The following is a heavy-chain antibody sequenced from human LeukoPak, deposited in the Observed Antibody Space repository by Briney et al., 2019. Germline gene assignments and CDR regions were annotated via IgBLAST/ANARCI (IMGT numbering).Heavy chain of an antibody. D-gene: IGHD3-10*01. V-gene: IGHV3-11*01. J-gene: IGHJ4*02. Sequence: GGSQRLFCAASGFLFSDYYMSWIRHDSAKGLEEVEYINSDSTTVYYADSVKGRLTVSRDNAKNSLYLQMNSLGVDDTAVYYCARLRGLIDHWGQGALVTVSS. CDR1: GFLFSDYY. CDR2: INSDSTTV. CDR3: ARLRGLIDH.